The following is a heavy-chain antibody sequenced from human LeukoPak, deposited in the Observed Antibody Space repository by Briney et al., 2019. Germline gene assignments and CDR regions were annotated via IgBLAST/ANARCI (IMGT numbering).Heavy chain of an antibody. CDR2: IYYRAST. D-gene: IGHD6-13*01. V-gene: IGHV4-59*08. Sequence: PSETLSLTCTVSGGSISSYYWSWIQQPPAKGLEWIGCIYYRASTNYNPSRKSRVTISADTSKNQFSLKLSSVTAADTAVYYCARHMPSSSCLDYWGQGTLVTVSS. CDR1: GGSISSYY. CDR3: ARHMPSSSCLDY. J-gene: IGHJ4*02.